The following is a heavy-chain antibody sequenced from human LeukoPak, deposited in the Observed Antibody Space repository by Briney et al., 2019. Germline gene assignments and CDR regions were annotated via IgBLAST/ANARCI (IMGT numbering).Heavy chain of an antibody. J-gene: IGHJ4*02. D-gene: IGHD5-12*01. CDR1: GGSVTSGGHY. Sequence: SQTLSLTCTVSGGSVTSGGHYWSWIRQYPGRGLDWLGNIYHSGSTYYNPSLKSRVTISVDTSTNQFSLKLSSVSATDTAVYYCARLYSGYDYDYWGQGTLVTVSS. CDR2: IYHSGST. CDR3: ARLYSGYDYDY. V-gene: IGHV4-31*03.